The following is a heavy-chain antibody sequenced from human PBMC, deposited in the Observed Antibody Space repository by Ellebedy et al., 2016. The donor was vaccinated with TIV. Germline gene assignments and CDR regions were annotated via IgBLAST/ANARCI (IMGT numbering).Heavy chain of an antibody. Sequence: SETLSLXXTVSGDSMNDYYWSWIRQPAGKGLEWIGRIYTSGSTIYNPSLKSRVTMSVDTSKNQFSLKLSSVTAADTAVYYCARRGRHYYGVDVWGQGTTVTVSS. D-gene: IGHD5-12*01. J-gene: IGHJ6*02. CDR2: IYTSGST. CDR3: ARRGRHYYGVDV. V-gene: IGHV4-4*07. CDR1: GDSMNDYY.